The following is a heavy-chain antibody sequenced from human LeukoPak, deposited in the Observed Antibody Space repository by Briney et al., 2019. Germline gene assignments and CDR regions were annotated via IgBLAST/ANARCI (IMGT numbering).Heavy chain of an antibody. CDR2: IRSKTDGGAT. CDR3: TTVILEISGSGSYFLPQ. V-gene: IGHV3-15*01. Sequence: GGSLRLSCAASGFTFSSYSMNWVRQAPGEGLDWVARIRSKTDGGATDYAAPVRGRFTISRDDSRATVSLQMNSLKTEDTAVYFCTTVILEISGSGSYFLPQWGQGTLVTVSS. CDR1: GFTFSSYS. J-gene: IGHJ4*02. D-gene: IGHD3-10*01.